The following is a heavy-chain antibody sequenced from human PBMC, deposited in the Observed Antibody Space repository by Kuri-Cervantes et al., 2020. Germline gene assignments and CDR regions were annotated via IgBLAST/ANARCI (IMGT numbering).Heavy chain of an antibody. J-gene: IGHJ2*01. CDR3: ARVLYGGDSFWYIDL. D-gene: IGHD4-23*01. CDR1: GFTVSSNY. V-gene: IGHV3-53*01. Sequence: GGSLRLSCAASGFTVSSNYMSWVRQAPGKGLEWVSVIYGGGSTDYADSVKGRFTISRDNSKNTLYVQMNSLRAEDTAVYYCARVLYGGDSFWYIDLWGRGTLVTVSS. CDR2: IYGGGST.